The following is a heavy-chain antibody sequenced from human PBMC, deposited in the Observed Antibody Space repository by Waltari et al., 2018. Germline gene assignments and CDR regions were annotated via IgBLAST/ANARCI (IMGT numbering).Heavy chain of an antibody. CDR3: ARVFGAGNFDY. V-gene: IGHV3-53*01. CDR1: GFTVSSNY. J-gene: IGHJ4*02. CDR2: SDGGGST. D-gene: IGHD3-10*02. Sequence: EVQLVESGGGLIQPGGSLRLSCAASGFTVSSNYMSWVRQAPGKGVEWVSVSDGGGSTYYADSVKGRFTISRDNAKNSLYLQMNSLRAEDTAVYYCARVFGAGNFDYWGQGTLVTVSS.